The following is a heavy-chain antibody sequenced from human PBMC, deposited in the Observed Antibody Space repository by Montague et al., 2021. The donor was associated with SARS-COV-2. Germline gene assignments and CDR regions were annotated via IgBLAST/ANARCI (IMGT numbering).Heavy chain of an antibody. CDR1: GFTVSSNY. Sequence: SLRLSRAASGFTVSSNYMSWVRQAPGKGLEWVSVIYSGGSTYYADSVKGRFTISRHNSKNTLYLQMNSLRAEDTAVYYCATKRGPYDSSGYYEGLYFDYWGQGTLVTVSS. J-gene: IGHJ4*02. CDR2: IYSGGST. V-gene: IGHV3-53*04. D-gene: IGHD3-22*01. CDR3: ATKRGPYDSSGYYEGLYFDY.